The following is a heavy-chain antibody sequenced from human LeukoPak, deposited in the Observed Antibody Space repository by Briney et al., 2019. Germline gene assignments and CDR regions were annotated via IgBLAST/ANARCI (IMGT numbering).Heavy chain of an antibody. Sequence: SETLSLTCTVSGGSISGYYWTWIRQPPGRGLEWIGYIYYSGSTNSNPALKSRVTISVDTSKNQFSLKLSSVTAADTAVYYCARHAAFAEYQSHLTHFDYWGQGTLVTVSS. J-gene: IGHJ4*02. V-gene: IGHV4-59*08. D-gene: IGHD2-2*01. CDR3: ARHAAFAEYQSHLTHFDY. CDR2: IYYSGST. CDR1: GGSISGYY.